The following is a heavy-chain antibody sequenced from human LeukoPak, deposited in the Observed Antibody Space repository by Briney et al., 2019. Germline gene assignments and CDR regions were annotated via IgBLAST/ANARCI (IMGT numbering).Heavy chain of an antibody. J-gene: IGHJ6*03. CDR1: GYSFTSYW. V-gene: IGHV5-51*01. D-gene: IGHD2-2*01. CDR2: IYSGDSDT. Sequence: GESLKISCNGSGYSFTSYWIGWVRQMPVKGLEWMRIIYSGDSDTRYGPSFQGQVTISADKSIRTAYLQWSSLKASDTAMSYCALTYPNYYYYMDVWGKGTTVTVSS. CDR3: ALTYPNYYYYMDV.